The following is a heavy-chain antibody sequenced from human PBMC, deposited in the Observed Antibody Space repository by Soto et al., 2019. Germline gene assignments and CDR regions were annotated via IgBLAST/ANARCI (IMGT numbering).Heavy chain of an antibody. Sequence: PSETLSLTCTVADGSISSSVYYWGWIRQPPEKGLEWIGSIYYSGSTYYNPSLKSRVTISVDTSKNQFSLKLSSVTAADTAVYYCARLGDYGGIDYWGQGTLVTVPQ. D-gene: IGHD4-17*01. V-gene: IGHV4-39*01. CDR1: DGSISSSVYY. CDR2: IYYSGST. J-gene: IGHJ4*02. CDR3: ARLGDYGGIDY.